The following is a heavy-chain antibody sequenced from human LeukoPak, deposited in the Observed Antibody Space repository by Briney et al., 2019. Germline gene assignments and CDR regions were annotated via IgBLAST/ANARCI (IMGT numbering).Heavy chain of an antibody. Sequence: SETLSLTCSVSGSSINSHYWSWIRQSPGKRLEWIGYVFNGGSTNYNPSLKSRVTMSLDTSRDRFSLRLSSVTAADTAIYYCASRPADSTWYGVFDYWSQGTLVTVSP. CDR2: VFNGGST. V-gene: IGHV4-59*11. CDR1: GSSINSHY. D-gene: IGHD6-13*01. J-gene: IGHJ4*02. CDR3: ASRPADSTWYGVFDY.